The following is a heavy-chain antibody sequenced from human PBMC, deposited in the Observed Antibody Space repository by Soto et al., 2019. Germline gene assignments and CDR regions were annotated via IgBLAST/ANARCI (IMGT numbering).Heavy chain of an antibody. J-gene: IGHJ4*02. CDR3: ARPPKYCSGGSCPLDY. CDR2: IYPGDSDT. D-gene: IGHD2-15*01. Sequence: PGESLKISCMGSGYSFTSYWIGWVRQMPGKGLEWMGIIYPGDSDTRYSPSFQGQVTISADKSISTAYLQWSSLKASDTAMYYCARPPKYCSGGSCPLDYWGRGTLVTVSS. V-gene: IGHV5-51*01. CDR1: GYSFTSYW.